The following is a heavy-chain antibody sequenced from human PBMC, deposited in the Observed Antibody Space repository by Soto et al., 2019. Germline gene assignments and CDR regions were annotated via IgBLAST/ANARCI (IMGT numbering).Heavy chain of an antibody. D-gene: IGHD3-10*01. CDR1: GFKISSSS. Sequence: GGSLRLSCAAFGFKISSSSMNWVRQAPGRXLEWVAYISDSGSNTLYADSVKGRFTVSRDTAKNSLYLQMSGLRDEDRAVYYCSKGISMVRGLVILLPDGFDIWGQGTMVTVSS. CDR2: ISDSGSNT. V-gene: IGHV3-48*02. J-gene: IGHJ3*02. CDR3: SKGISMVRGLVILLPDGFDI.